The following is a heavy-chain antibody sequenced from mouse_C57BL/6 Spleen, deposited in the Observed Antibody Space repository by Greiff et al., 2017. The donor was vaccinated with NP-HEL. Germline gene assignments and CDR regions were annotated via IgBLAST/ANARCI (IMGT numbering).Heavy chain of an antibody. CDR1: GFTFSDAW. Sequence: DVHLVESGGGLVQPGGSMKLSCAASGFTFSDAWMDWVRQSPEKGLEWVADIRNKANNHATYYAESVKGRFTISRDDSKSSVYLQMNSLRTEDTGIYYCTGTWAHFDYWGQGTTLTVSS. V-gene: IGHV6-6*01. J-gene: IGHJ2*01. CDR3: TGTWAHFDY. CDR2: IRNKANNHAT. D-gene: IGHD4-1*01.